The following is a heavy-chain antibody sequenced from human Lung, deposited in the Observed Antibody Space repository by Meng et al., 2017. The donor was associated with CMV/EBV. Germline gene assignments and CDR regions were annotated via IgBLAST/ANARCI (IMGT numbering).Heavy chain of an antibody. V-gene: IGHV3-21*06. Sequence: GGSLRLSCAGSGLSFNRHSLNWVRQTPGNGLEWVSRISGTSDYTWYADSVKGRFTISRDNARSSLYLQMNSLRPEDTAVYYCASWNDIDDYMYSFDYWGQGVLVTVSS. J-gene: IGHJ4*02. D-gene: IGHD1-1*01. CDR2: ISGTSDYT. CDR1: GLSFNRHS. CDR3: ASWNDIDDYMYSFDY.